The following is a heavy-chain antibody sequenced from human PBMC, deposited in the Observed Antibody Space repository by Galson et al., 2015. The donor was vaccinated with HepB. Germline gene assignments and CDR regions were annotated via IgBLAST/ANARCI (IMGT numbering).Heavy chain of an antibody. CDR2: YDGHSGD. CDR1: GFTYTYYG. CDR3: ARDRHPWHIDY. D-gene: IGHD5-12*01. Sequence: SLRLSCAASGFTYTYYGFHWVRQAPGKGLEWLAYDGHSGDSYADSVKGRFTTSRDSSKNKMYLRMNSLRVDDTAVYYCARDRHPWHIDYWGQGTLVTVSS. J-gene: IGHJ4*02. V-gene: IGHV3-33*01.